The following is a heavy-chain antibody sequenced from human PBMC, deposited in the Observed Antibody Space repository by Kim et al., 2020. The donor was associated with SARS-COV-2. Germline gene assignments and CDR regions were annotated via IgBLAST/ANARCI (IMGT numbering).Heavy chain of an antibody. V-gene: IGHV3-11*01. CDR2: ISSSGQTI. CDR3: AGAPYSSFSHWFDP. D-gene: IGHD1-26*01. Sequence: GGSLRLSCTASGFTFSDYYFSWIRQAPGKGLECISHISSSGQTIYYADSVKGRFTISRGNANNSVYLQMNSLRVEDTAVYYCAGAPYSSFSHWFDPWGQGALVTVSS. J-gene: IGHJ5*02. CDR1: GFTFSDYY.